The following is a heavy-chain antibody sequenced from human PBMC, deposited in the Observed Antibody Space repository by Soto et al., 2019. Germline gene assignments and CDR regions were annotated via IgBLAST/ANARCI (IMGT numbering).Heavy chain of an antibody. CDR2: IKSKTDGGTT. CDR3: TTGGYSSGSGGY. D-gene: IGHD6-19*01. V-gene: IGHV3-15*01. J-gene: IGHJ4*02. Sequence: GGSLRLSCAASGFTFNNAWMSWVRQAPGKGLEWVGRIKSKTDGGTTEYAAPVKGRFTISRDDSKNTLYLQMNSLKTEDTAVYYCTTGGYSSGSGGYWGQGTLVTVSS. CDR1: GFTFNNAW.